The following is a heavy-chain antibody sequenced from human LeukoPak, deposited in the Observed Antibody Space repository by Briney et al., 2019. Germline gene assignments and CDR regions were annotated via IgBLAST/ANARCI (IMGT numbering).Heavy chain of an antibody. CDR3: AREGPKGCSSTSCYFFEVGAQAHYYMDV. V-gene: IGHV3-21*01. Sequence: PGGSLRLSCAASGLTFSSYNMNWVRQAPGKGLEWVSFISSSSNYIYYTDSVKGRFTISRDNAKNSLFLQMNSLRAEDTAVYYCAREGPKGCSSTSCYFFEVGAQAHYYMDVWGKGTTVTVSS. D-gene: IGHD2-2*01. J-gene: IGHJ6*03. CDR1: GLTFSSYN. CDR2: ISSSSNYI.